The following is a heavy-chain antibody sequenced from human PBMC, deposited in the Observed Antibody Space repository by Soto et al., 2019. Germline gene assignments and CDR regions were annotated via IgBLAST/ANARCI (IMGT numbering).Heavy chain of an antibody. Sequence: QVKLVQSGAEVKKPGASVKVSCKASGYTFTSYDINWVRQATGQGLEWMGWMNPNSGNTDYAQKFQGRVTMTTNTSINTGYMELSSLTSEDTGVYYCARGPARPTLNWFDPWGQGTLFTVSS. CDR2: MNPNSGNT. D-gene: IGHD6-6*01. J-gene: IGHJ5*02. CDR3: ARGPARPTLNWFDP. CDR1: GYTFTSYD. V-gene: IGHV1-8*01.